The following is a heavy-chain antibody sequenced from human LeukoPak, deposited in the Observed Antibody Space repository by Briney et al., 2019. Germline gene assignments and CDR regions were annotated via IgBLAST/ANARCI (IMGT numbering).Heavy chain of an antibody. J-gene: IGHJ4*02. V-gene: IGHV4-34*01. Sequence: SETLSLTCAIYSESFSGYYWGWIRQPPGKGLEWIGSIYYSGNTYYNPSLKSRVTISVDTSKNQFSLRLSSVTAADTAVYYCARPNWNDLHFDYWGQGTLVTVSS. D-gene: IGHD1-1*01. CDR1: SESFSGYY. CDR3: ARPNWNDLHFDY. CDR2: IYYSGNT.